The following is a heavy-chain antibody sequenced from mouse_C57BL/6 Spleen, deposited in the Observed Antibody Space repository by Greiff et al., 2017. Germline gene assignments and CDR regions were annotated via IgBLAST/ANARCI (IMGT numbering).Heavy chain of an antibody. D-gene: IGHD1-1*01. CDR2: ISSGGSYT. CDR3: ARQGTVASMDY. V-gene: IGHV5-6*01. Sequence: EVLLVESGGDLVKPGGSLKLSCAASGFTFSSYGMTWVRQTPDKRLEWVANISSGGSYTYYPDSVKGRFTISRDNAKNTLYMQMSSLKSEDTAMYYCARQGTVASMDYWGQGTSVTVSS. CDR1: GFTFSSYG. J-gene: IGHJ4*01.